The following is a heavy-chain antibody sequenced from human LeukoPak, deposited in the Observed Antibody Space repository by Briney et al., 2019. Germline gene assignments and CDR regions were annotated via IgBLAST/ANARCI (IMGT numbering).Heavy chain of an antibody. Sequence: PGGSLRLSCAASGVTFSSYSMNWVRQAPGKGLEWGSYISSSSSTIYYADSVKGRFTISRDNAKNSLYLQMNSLRAEDTVVYYCARGGRGYSYGGAFDIWGQGTMVTVSS. CDR3: ARGGRGYSYGGAFDI. CDR1: GVTFSSYS. V-gene: IGHV3-48*01. D-gene: IGHD5-18*01. CDR2: ISSSSSTI. J-gene: IGHJ3*02.